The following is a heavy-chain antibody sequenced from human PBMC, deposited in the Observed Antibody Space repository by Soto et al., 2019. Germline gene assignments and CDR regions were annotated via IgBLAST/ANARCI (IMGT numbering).Heavy chain of an antibody. CDR1: GFTFSGSA. D-gene: IGHD3-3*01. CDR3: SRQASDFWSGKPQYYMDV. J-gene: IGHJ6*03. CDR2: IRSKGNNYAT. V-gene: IGHV3-73*01. Sequence: EVQLVEYGGGLVQPGGSLKLSCAASGFTFSGSAMHWVRQASGKGLEWVGRIRSKGNNYATAYGASLKGRFTISRDDSKTTAYLQMNSLNTEDTAVYYCSRQASDFWSGKPQYYMDVWGKGTTVTVSS.